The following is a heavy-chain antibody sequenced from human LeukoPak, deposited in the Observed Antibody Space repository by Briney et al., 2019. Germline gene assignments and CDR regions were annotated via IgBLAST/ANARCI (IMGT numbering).Heavy chain of an antibody. CDR2: IYYSGST. CDR1: GVSISSYY. CDR3: ASYGNYFDY. Sequence: SETLSLTCTVSGVSISSYYWSWIRQPPGKGLEWIGYIYYSGSTNYNPSLKSRVTISVDTSKNQFSLKLSSVTAADTAVYYCASYGNYFDYWGQGTLVTVSS. D-gene: IGHD1-26*01. V-gene: IGHV4-59*01. J-gene: IGHJ4*02.